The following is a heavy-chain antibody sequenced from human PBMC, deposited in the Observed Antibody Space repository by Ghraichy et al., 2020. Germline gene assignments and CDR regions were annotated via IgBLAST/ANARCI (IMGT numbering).Heavy chain of an antibody. V-gene: IGHV4-39*01. J-gene: IGHJ6*02. CDR2: IYYSGTT. CDR1: GDSIISSSYY. CDR3: ARRAGGYQYFYGLDV. D-gene: IGHD2-15*01. Sequence: SETLSLTCSVSGDSIISSSYYWDWIRQPPGKGLEWIGSIYYSGTTYYSPPLKTRVTVSIDTSKNQFSLRLNSVTATDTAVYYCARRAGGYQYFYGLDVWGQGTTVIGSS.